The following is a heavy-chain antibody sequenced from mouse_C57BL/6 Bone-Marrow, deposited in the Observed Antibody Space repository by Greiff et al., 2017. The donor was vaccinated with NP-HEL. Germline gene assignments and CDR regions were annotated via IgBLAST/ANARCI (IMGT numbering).Heavy chain of an antibody. CDR1: GYTFTSYG. J-gene: IGHJ4*01. Sequence: QVQLKQSGAELARPGASVKLSCKASGYTFTSYGISWVKQRTGQGLEWIGEIYPRSGNTYYNEKFKGKATLTADKSSSTAYMELRSLTSEDSAVYFCARDYGSSYDYAMDDWGQGTSVTVSS. CDR2: IYPRSGNT. D-gene: IGHD1-1*01. CDR3: ARDYGSSYDYAMDD. V-gene: IGHV1-81*01.